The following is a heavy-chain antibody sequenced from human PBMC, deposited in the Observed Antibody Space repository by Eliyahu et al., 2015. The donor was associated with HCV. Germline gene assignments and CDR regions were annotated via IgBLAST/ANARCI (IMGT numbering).Heavy chain of an antibody. V-gene: IGHV3-23*01. CDR3: VIGGRYCTISTCFDF. J-gene: IGHJ4*02. CDR2: ISGSGSTT. Sequence: EVQLLESGGGLVQPGGSLRLSCAASGFTFSRYACAWVRQAPGKGLEWXSVISGSGSTTNXADSVKGRFTIXRXNWKNTLYLQMNTLGADDTAVYYCVIGGRYCTISTCFDFRGQGTLVAVSS. D-gene: IGHD2-8*01. CDR1: GFTFSRYA.